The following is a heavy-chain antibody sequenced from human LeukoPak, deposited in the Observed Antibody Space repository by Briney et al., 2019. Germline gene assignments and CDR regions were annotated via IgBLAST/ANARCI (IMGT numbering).Heavy chain of an antibody. Sequence: SETLSLTCTVSGGSISSGGNYWSWIRQHPGTGLEWLGYIYYSGSTYYNPSLHSRVTISVDTSKTQFSLKLSSVTAAATAVYSSARDRVAAGDYYYCGMDVWGQGTTVTVSS. CDR2: IYYSGST. CDR1: GGSISSGGNY. D-gene: IGHD6-13*01. CDR3: ARDRVAAGDYYYCGMDV. J-gene: IGHJ6*02. V-gene: IGHV4-31*03.